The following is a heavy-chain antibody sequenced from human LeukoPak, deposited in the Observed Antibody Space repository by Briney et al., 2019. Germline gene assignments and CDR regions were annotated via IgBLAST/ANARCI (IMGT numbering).Heavy chain of an antibody. CDR1: GGSFSGYY. CDR3: ARGPAVLRYFDWLLGFDY. V-gene: IGHV4-34*01. Sequence: PSETLSLTCAVYGGSFSGYYWSWIRQPPGKGLEWIGEINHSGSTNYNPSLKSRVTISVDTSKNQFSLKLSSVTAADTAVYYCARGPAVLRYFDWLLGFDYWGQGTLVTVSS. D-gene: IGHD3-9*01. J-gene: IGHJ4*02. CDR2: INHSGST.